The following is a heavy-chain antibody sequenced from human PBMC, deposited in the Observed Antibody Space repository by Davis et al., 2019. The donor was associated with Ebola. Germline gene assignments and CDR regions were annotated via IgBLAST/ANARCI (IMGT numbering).Heavy chain of an antibody. D-gene: IGHD2-8*02. CDR1: GYTFTGYY. J-gene: IGHJ4*02. Sequence: ASVKVSCKASGYTFTGYYMHWARQAPGQGLEWMGWINPNSGGTNYAQKFQGWVTMTRDTSISTAYMELSRLRSDDTAVYYCVREGYCTGGVCYGNFDYWGQGTLVTVSS. CDR3: VREGYCTGGVCYGNFDY. V-gene: IGHV1-2*04. CDR2: INPNSGGT.